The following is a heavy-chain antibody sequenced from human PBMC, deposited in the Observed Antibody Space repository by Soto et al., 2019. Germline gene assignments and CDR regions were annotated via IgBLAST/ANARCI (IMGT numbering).Heavy chain of an antibody. CDR3: ASVRGAYYCAMDV. CDR1: GGSISSSNW. D-gene: IGHD3-10*02. Sequence: QVQLQESGPGLVKPSGTLSLTCAVSGGSISSSNWWSWVRQPPGKGLEWIGEIYHSGSTNYNPSLKRRVTLSVDKSKNQFPLKLSYVTAADTAVYYCASVRGAYYCAMDVWGQGTTVTVSS. J-gene: IGHJ6*02. CDR2: IYHSGST. V-gene: IGHV4-4*02.